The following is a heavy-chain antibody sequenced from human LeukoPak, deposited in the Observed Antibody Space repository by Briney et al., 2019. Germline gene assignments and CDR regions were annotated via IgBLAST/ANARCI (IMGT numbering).Heavy chain of an antibody. V-gene: IGHV1-24*01. Sequence: ASVKVSCKVSGYTLTELSMHWVRQAPGKGLEWMGGFDPEDGETIYAQKFQGRVTMTEDTSTDTAYMELSSLRSEDTAVYYCATDLASAAAGTGYYYYGMDVWGQGTTVTVPS. CDR3: ATDLASAAAGTGYYYYGMDV. CDR2: FDPEDGET. J-gene: IGHJ6*02. D-gene: IGHD6-13*01. CDR1: GYTLTELS.